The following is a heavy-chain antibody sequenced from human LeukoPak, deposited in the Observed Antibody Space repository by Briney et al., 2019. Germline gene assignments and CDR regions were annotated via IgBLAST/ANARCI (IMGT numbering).Heavy chain of an antibody. Sequence: SETLSLTCTVSGGSISSYYWSWIRQPPGKGLEWIGYIYYSGSTNYNPSFKSRVTISVDTSKNQFSLKLSSVTAADTAVYYCARDSPNYYDSSGSFFDYWGQGTLVTVSS. V-gene: IGHV4-59*01. CDR1: GGSISSYY. J-gene: IGHJ4*02. CDR2: IYYSGST. CDR3: ARDSPNYYDSSGSFFDY. D-gene: IGHD3-22*01.